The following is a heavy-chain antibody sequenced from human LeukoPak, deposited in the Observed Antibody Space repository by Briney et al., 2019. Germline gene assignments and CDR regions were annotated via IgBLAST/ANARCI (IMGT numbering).Heavy chain of an antibody. CDR3: ARDIPLRYFDWLLRYYYYGMDV. J-gene: IGHJ6*02. V-gene: IGHV1-18*01. CDR2: ISAYNGNT. CDR1: GYTFTSYG. Sequence: ASVKVSCKASGYTFTSYGISWVRQAPGQGLEWMGWISAYNGNTNYAQKLQGRVTTTTDTSTSTAYMELRSLRSDDTAVYYCARDIPLRYFDWLLRYYYYGMDVWGQGTTVTVSS. D-gene: IGHD3-9*01.